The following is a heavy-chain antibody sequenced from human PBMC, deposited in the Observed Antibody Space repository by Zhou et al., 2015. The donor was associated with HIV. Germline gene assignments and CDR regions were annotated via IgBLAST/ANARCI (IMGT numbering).Heavy chain of an antibody. CDR1: GYKFNDHI. V-gene: IGHV1-3*05. CDR2: VRPDNSDT. Sequence: QIQLLQSGTEEKKIGTSMKISCKSAGYKFNDHIVHWVRRAPGQSLEWMGWVRPDNSDTTFSEKFQGRITISSDASTSTVRLALRDLTSEDTATYYCARQNSEYGGTDADDWLDLWGQGVQVIVTS. J-gene: IGHJ5*02. D-gene: IGHD4/OR15-4a*01. CDR3: ARQNSEYGGTDADDWLDL.